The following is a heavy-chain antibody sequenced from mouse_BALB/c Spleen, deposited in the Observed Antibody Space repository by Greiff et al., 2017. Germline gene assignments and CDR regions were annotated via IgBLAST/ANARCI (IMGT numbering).Heavy chain of an antibody. CDR3: ARSGCYGSSFAY. V-gene: IGHV14-3*02. D-gene: IGHD1-1*01. CDR2: IDPANGNT. Sequence: VQLQQSGAELVKPGASVKLSCTASGFNIKDTYMHWVKQRPEQGLEWIGRIDPANGNTKYDPKFQGKATITADTSSNTAYLQLSSLTSEDTAVYYCARSGCYGSSFAYWGQGTLVTVSA. CDR1: GFNIKDTY. J-gene: IGHJ3*01.